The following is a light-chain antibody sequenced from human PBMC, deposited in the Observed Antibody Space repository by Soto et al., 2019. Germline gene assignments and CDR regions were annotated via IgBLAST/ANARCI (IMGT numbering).Light chain of an antibody. CDR2: GAS. CDR3: QQRSNWPAAT. CDR1: QSVSSSY. J-gene: IGKJ1*01. Sequence: EIVLTQSPGTLSLSPGERATLSCRASQSVSSSYLAWYQQKPGQAPRLLIYGASSRATGIPDRFSGSGSGTDFTLTISRLEPEDFAVYYCQQRSNWPAATFGQGTKVEIK. V-gene: IGKV3D-20*02.